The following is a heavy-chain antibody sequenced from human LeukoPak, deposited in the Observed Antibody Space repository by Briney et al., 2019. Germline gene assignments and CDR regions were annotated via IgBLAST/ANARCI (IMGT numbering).Heavy chain of an antibody. CDR2: INPNSGGT. Sequence: ASVKVSCKASGYTFTSYDINWVRQATGQGLEWMGWINPNSGGTNYAQKFQGRVTMTRDTSISTAYMELSRLRSDDTAVYYCARDRGGATLDYWGQGTLVTVSS. CDR1: GYTFTSYD. D-gene: IGHD1-26*01. J-gene: IGHJ4*02. CDR3: ARDRGGATLDY. V-gene: IGHV1-2*02.